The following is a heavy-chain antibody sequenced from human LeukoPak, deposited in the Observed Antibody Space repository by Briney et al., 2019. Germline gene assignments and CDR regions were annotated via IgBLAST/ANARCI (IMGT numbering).Heavy chain of an antibody. CDR3: ARGGRDYGDPRFDP. D-gene: IGHD4-17*01. Sequence: SETLSLTCAVYGGSFSGYYWSWIRQPPGKGLEWIGEINHSGSTNYNPSLKSRVTISVDTSKNQFSLKLSSVTAADTAVYYCARGGRDYGDPRFDPWGQGTLVTVSS. CDR2: INHSGST. CDR1: GGSFSGYY. V-gene: IGHV4-34*01. J-gene: IGHJ5*02.